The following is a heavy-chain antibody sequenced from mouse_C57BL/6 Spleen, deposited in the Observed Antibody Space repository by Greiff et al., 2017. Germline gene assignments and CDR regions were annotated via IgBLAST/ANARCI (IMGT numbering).Heavy chain of an antibody. Sequence: QVQLQQPGAELVKPGASVKLSCKASGYTFTSYWMQWVKQRPGQGLEWIGEIDPSDSYTNYNQKFKGKATLTVDTSSSTAYMQLSSLTSEDSAVYYCARARYGYDVRYYAMDYWGQGTSVTVSS. CDR1: GYTFTSYW. CDR2: IDPSDSYT. D-gene: IGHD2-2*01. J-gene: IGHJ4*01. V-gene: IGHV1-50*01. CDR3: ARARYGYDVRYYAMDY.